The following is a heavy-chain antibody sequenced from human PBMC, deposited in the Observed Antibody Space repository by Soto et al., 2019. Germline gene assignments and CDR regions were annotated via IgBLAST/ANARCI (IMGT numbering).Heavy chain of an antibody. CDR1: GFTFSDHY. J-gene: IGHJ4*02. V-gene: IGHV3-72*01. D-gene: IGHD6-13*01. CDR2: TRNKANSYTT. Sequence: GGSLRLSCAASGFTFSDHYMDWVRQAPGKGLEWVGRTRNKANSYTTEYAASVKGRFTISRDDSKNSLYLQMNSLKTEDTAVYYCAMGIAADFDYWGQGTLVTVSS. CDR3: AMGIAADFDY.